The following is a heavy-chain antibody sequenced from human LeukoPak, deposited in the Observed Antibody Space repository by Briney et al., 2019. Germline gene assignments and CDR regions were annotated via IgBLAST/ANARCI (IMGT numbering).Heavy chain of an antibody. CDR1: GYTFTGYY. Sequence: GASVKVSCMASGYTFTGYYMHWVRQAPGQGLEWMGWINPNSGGTNYAQKFQGRVTMTRDTSISTAYMELSRLRSDETAVYYCARDPDPARLYYMDVWGKGTTVTVSS. V-gene: IGHV1-2*02. J-gene: IGHJ6*03. CDR3: ARDPDPARLYYMDV. CDR2: INPNSGGT. D-gene: IGHD6-6*01.